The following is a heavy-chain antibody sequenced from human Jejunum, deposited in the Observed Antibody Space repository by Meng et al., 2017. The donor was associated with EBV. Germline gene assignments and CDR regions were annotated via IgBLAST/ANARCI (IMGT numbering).Heavy chain of an antibody. CDR2: INPNGGST. Sequence: PHVQCGAEVNKPGHSVKISYKASGYTSTSYSMHWVRQAPGQGLEWMRIINPNGGSTPYAQEFQGRLTMTRDTSTSTVNMELSSLRSEDTAMYYCARSIIAPAATGYWGQGTLVTVSS. CDR1: GYTSTSYS. J-gene: IGHJ4*02. CDR3: ARSIIAPAATGY. D-gene: IGHD6-13*01. V-gene: IGHV1-46*01.